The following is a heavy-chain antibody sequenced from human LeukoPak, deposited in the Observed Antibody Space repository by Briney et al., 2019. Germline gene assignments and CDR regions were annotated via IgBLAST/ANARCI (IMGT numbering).Heavy chain of an antibody. CDR1: GFPFSEYS. D-gene: IGHD3-10*01. CDR3: VRDLVRGVHPVFYFDL. CDR2: ISSSGDYI. J-gene: IGHJ2*01. V-gene: IGHV3-21*01. Sequence: PGGSLRLSCAASGFPFSEYSMNWVRQAPGKGLEWVSSISSSGDYIYSADSVKGRFTISRDNAKNSLYLQMTNLSAEDTAVYFCVRDLVRGVHPVFYFDLWGRGTLVTVSS.